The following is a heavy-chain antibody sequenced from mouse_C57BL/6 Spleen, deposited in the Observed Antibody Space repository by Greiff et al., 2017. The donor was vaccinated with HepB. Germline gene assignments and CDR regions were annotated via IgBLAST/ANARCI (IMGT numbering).Heavy chain of an antibody. CDR1: GYTFTDYE. CDR3: TSARGYYDYDGWYLDV. V-gene: IGHV1-15*01. J-gene: IGHJ1*03. D-gene: IGHD2-4*01. Sequence: QVQLKESGAELVRPGASVTLSCKASGYTFTDYEMHWVKQTPVHGLEWIGAIDPETGGTAYNQKFKGKAILTADKSSSTAYMELRSLTSEDSAVYYCTSARGYYDYDGWYLDVWGTGTTVTVSS. CDR2: IDPETGGT.